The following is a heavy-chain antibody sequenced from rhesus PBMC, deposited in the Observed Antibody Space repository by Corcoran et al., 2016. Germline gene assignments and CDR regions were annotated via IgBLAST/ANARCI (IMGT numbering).Heavy chain of an antibody. D-gene: IGHD1-1-1*01. J-gene: IGHJ4*01. CDR2: IYGSSGDT. CDR3: ARDRYSWNREYYIDY. Sequence: QVQLQESGPGVVKPSETLSLTCAVSGYSISSGYDWSWIRQPPGKGLEWIGYIYGSSGDTNYNPSLKNRVNIFKDTSKDQFSLKLSSVTAADTAVYYCARDRYSWNREYYIDYWGQGVLVTVSS. CDR1: GYSISSGYD. V-gene: IGHV4-76*01.